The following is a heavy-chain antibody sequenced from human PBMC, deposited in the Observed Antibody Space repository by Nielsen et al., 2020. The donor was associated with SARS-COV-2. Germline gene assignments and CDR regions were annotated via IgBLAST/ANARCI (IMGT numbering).Heavy chain of an antibody. J-gene: IGHJ6*02. Sequence: WVRQAPGQGLEWMGIINPSGGSTSYAQKFQGRVTMTRDTSTSTAYMELRSLRSDDTAVYYCAREWLVGATAYYYYGMDVWGQGTTVTVSS. D-gene: IGHD1-26*01. CDR3: AREWLVGATAYYYYGMDV. V-gene: IGHV1-46*01. CDR2: INPSGGST.